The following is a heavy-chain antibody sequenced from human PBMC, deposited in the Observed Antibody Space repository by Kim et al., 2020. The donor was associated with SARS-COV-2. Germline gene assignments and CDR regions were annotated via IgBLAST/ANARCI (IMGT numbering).Heavy chain of an antibody. D-gene: IGHD3-16*01. J-gene: IGHJ5*02. CDR3: ARARRGYNWFDP. V-gene: IGHV1-8*01. Sequence: GFEPKFQGRVTRTRNTSISTAYMGLSSLRSEDTAVYYCARARRGYNWFDPWGQGTLVTVSS.